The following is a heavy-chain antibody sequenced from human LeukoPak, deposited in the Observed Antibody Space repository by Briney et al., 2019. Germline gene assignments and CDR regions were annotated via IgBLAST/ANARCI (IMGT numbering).Heavy chain of an antibody. Sequence: GGSLRLSCVVSGFTFSSYEINWVRQAPGKGLEWVSYISSWGSTIDYLDSVKGRFTISRDNAKNSLYLQMNSLRAEDTAVYYCARVLLTGTETDYWGQGTLVTVSS. D-gene: IGHD3-9*01. J-gene: IGHJ4*02. CDR3: ARVLLTGTETDY. CDR2: ISSWGSTI. V-gene: IGHV3-48*03. CDR1: GFTFSSYE.